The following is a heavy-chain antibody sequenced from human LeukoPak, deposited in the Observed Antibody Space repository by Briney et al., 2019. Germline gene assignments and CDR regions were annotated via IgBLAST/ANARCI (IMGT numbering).Heavy chain of an antibody. CDR2: IIPIFGTA. CDR3: AREEIYGSGSKYYYGMDV. CDR1: GGTFSSYA. D-gene: IGHD3-10*01. Sequence: GSSVNVSCKASGGTFSSYAISWVRQAPGQGLEWMGGIIPIFGTANYAQKFQGRVTITTDESTSTAYMELSSLRSEDTAVYYCAREEIYGSGSKYYYGMDVWGQGTTVTVSS. J-gene: IGHJ6*02. V-gene: IGHV1-69*05.